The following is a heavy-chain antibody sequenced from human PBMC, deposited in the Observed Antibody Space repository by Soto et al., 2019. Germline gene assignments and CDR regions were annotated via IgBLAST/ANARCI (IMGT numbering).Heavy chain of an antibody. D-gene: IGHD3-3*01. J-gene: IGHJ6*02. CDR1: GSTFRSSE. Sequence: VGSLRLSCAASGSTFRSSEMHWVRQAPGKGLEWVSYISKSSSVIYYADSVKGRFTISRDNAKNLLYLQMNSLRAEDTAVYFCASVNLRFYYGIDVCGQATTVTVSS. V-gene: IGHV3-48*03. CDR3: ASVNLRFYYGIDV. CDR2: ISKSSSVI.